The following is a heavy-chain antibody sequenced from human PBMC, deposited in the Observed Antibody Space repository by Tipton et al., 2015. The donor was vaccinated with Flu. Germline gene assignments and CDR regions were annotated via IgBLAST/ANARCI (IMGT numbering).Heavy chain of an antibody. J-gene: IGHJ6*03. CDR3: VRVREMGSRTYHPWYYYMDV. V-gene: IGHV1-18*04. CDR1: GYTFADYG. CDR2: ISAYNGIR. Sequence: QSGAEVKNPGASVKVSCKASGYTFADYGISWVRQAPGQGLEWMGWISAYNGIRNYAQKLQGRVTMTTDTSTNTVYMELRSLRYDDTAVYYCVRVREMGSRTYHPWYYYMDVWGEGTTVTVSS. D-gene: IGHD3-10*01.